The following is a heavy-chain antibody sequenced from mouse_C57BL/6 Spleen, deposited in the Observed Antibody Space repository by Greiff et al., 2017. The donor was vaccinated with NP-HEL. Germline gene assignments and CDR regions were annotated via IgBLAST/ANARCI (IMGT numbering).Heavy chain of an antibody. J-gene: IGHJ4*01. V-gene: IGHV5-12*01. Sequence: EVMLVESGGGLVQPGGSLKLSCAASGFTFSDSYMYWVRQPPEKRLEWVAYISNGGGSPYYPDTVKGRFTIARDNAKNTPYLQMSRLNSGDTAMYYCAIHGNARDYWGQGTSVTVSS. CDR3: AIHGNARDY. D-gene: IGHD1-1*02. CDR2: ISNGGGSP. CDR1: GFTFSDSY.